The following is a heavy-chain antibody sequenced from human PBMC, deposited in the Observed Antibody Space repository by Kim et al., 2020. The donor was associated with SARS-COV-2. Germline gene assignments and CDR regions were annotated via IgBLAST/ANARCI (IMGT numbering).Heavy chain of an antibody. Sequence: GGSLRLSCAASGFIFDSYVMHWVRQAPGKGLEWVAVIWYDGSNEDYGDSVKGRFTISRDNSKNTLHLQMNSLRVEDTAVYYCAKSFTTATTNHYNYGMDVWGQGTTVTVSS. CDR1: GFIFDSYV. CDR3: AKSFTTATTNHYNYGMDV. CDR2: IWYDGSNE. V-gene: IGHV3-33*06. J-gene: IGHJ6*02. D-gene: IGHD4-17*01.